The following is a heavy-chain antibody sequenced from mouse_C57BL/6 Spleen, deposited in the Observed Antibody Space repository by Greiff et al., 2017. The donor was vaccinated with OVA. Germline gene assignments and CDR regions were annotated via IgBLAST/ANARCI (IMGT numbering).Heavy chain of an antibody. V-gene: IGHV1-64*01. D-gene: IGHD2-5*01. CDR3: AREVYYSKTFFAY. Sequence: VQLQQSGAELVKPGASVKLSCKASGYTFTSYWMHWVKQRPGQGLEWIGMIHPNSGSTNYNEKFKSKATLTVDKSSSTAYMQLSSLTSEDSAVYYCAREVYYSKTFFAYWGQGTLVTVSA. CDR2: IHPNSGST. CDR1: GYTFTSYW. J-gene: IGHJ3*01.